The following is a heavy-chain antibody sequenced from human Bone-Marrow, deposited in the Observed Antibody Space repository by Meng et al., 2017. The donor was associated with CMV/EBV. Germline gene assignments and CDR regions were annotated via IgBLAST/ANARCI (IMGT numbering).Heavy chain of an antibody. J-gene: IGHJ4*02. CDR2: ISYDGSNK. V-gene: IGHV3-30-3*02. D-gene: IGHD6-13*01. CDR1: GFTFSSYA. Sequence: GGSLRRSCAASGFTFSSYAMHWVRQAPGKGLEWVAVISYDGSNKYYADSVKGRFTISRDNSKNTLYLQINSLRAEDTAVYYCAKRSVAAAGEHDYWGQGTLVTVSS. CDR3: AKRSVAAAGEHDY.